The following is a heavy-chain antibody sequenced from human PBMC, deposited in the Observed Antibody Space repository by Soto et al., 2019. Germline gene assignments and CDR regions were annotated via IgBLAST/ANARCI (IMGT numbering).Heavy chain of an antibody. D-gene: IGHD3-10*01. Sequence: HPGGSLRLSCASSGFTFSSYGMHWVRQAPGRGLEWVAVISYDGSNKYYADSVKGRFTISRDNSKNTLYLQMNSLRAEDTAVYYCAKDFSLVRGVITPLYYYYGMDVWGQGTTVTVSS. CDR1: GFTFSSYG. CDR2: ISYDGSNK. V-gene: IGHV3-30*18. J-gene: IGHJ6*02. CDR3: AKDFSLVRGVITPLYYYYGMDV.